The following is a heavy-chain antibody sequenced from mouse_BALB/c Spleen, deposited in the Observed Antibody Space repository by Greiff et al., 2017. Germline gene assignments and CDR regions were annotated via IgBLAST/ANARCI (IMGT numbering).Heavy chain of an antibody. J-gene: IGHJ2*01. CDR2: ISSGGGST. CDR3: ARQGITTVVATRYYFDY. V-gene: IGHV5-12-1*01. CDR1: GFAFSSYD. D-gene: IGHD1-1*01. Sequence: EVKLVESGGGLVKPGGSLKLSCAASGFAFSSYDMSWVRQTPEKRLEWVAYISSGGGSTYYPDTVKGRFTISRDNAKNTLYLQMSSLKSEDTAMYYCARQGITTVVATRYYFDYWGQGTTLTVSS.